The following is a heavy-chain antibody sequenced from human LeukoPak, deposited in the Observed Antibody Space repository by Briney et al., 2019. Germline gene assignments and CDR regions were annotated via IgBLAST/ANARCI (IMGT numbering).Heavy chain of an antibody. J-gene: IGHJ3*02. Sequence: HPGGSLRLSCAASGFTFSSYEMNWVRQAPGKGLEWVSYISSSGSTIYYADSVKGRFTISRDNAKNSLYLQMNSLRAEDTAVYYCAKVPATIVGARRGDAFDIWGQGTMVTVSS. CDR3: AKVPATIVGARRGDAFDI. CDR2: ISSSGSTI. CDR1: GFTFSSYE. V-gene: IGHV3-48*03. D-gene: IGHD1-26*01.